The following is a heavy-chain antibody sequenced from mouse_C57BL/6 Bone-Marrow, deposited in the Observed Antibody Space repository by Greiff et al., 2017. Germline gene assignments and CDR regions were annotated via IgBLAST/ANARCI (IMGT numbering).Heavy chain of an antibody. CDR2: ISYSGST. J-gene: IGHJ4*01. CDR1: GYSITSDY. D-gene: IGHD2-3*01. Sequence: DVKLQESGPGLAKPSQTLSLTCSVTGYSITSDYWNWIRKFPGNKLEYMGYISYSGSTYYNPSLKSRISITRDTSKNQYYLQLNSVTTEDTATYYCARYIGDGYYVGAMDYWGQGTSFTVSS. V-gene: IGHV3-8*01. CDR3: ARYIGDGYYVGAMDY.